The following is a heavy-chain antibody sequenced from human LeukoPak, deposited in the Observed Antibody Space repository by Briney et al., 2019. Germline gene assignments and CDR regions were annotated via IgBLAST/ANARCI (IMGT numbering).Heavy chain of an antibody. V-gene: IGHV3-74*01. Sequence: PGGSLRLSCAASGFTFSSYWMHWVRQAPGKGLVWVSRIDTDGSSTNYADSVKGRLTISRDNAKNTLYLQMNSLRAEDTAIYYCARGGSRQETAMVQVGYWGQGTLVTVSS. CDR3: ARGGSRQETAMVQVGY. CDR2: IDTDGSST. J-gene: IGHJ4*02. CDR1: GFTFSSYW. D-gene: IGHD5-18*01.